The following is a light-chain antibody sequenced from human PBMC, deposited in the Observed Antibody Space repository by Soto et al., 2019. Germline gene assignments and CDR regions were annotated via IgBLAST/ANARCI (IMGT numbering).Light chain of an antibody. CDR3: LQACNCPVT. CDR1: QGISSW. J-gene: IGKJ4*01. Sequence: DIQMTQSPSSVSASVGDRVTITCRASQGISSWLAWYQQKPGKAPKLLIYSASSLKSGVPSRFSSSGSRTGFTLTFFSLHPEDSATYYCLQACNCPVTFGGGTKVEI. V-gene: IGKV1-12*01. CDR2: SAS.